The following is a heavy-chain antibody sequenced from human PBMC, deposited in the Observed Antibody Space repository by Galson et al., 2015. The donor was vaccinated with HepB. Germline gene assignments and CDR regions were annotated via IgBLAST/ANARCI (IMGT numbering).Heavy chain of an antibody. V-gene: IGHV3-33*01. CDR2: IWYDGSNK. J-gene: IGHJ4*02. D-gene: IGHD6-6*01. CDR3: AREEEALDY. Sequence: SLRLSFAASGFTFSSYGMHWVRQAPGKGLEWVAVIWYDGSNKYYADSVEGRFTISRDNSKNTLYLQMNSLRAEDTAVYYCAREEEALDYWGQGTLVTVSS. CDR1: GFTFSSYG.